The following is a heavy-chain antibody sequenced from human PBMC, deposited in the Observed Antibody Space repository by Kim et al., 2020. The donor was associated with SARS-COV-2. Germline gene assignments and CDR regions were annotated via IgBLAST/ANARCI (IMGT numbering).Heavy chain of an antibody. CDR2: ISSSSSTI. J-gene: IGHJ4*02. Sequence: GGSLRLSCAASGFTFSSYSMNWVRQAPGKGLEWVSYISSSSSTIYYADSVKGRFTISRDNAKNSLYLQMNSLRDEDTAVYYCARVSLTEYTPPPPDYWGQGTLVTVSS. V-gene: IGHV3-48*02. D-gene: IGHD6-6*01. CDR3: ARVSLTEYTPPPPDY. CDR1: GFTFSSYS.